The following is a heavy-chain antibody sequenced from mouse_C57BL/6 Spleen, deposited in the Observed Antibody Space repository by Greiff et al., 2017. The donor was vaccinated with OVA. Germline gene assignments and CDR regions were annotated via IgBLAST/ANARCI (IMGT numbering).Heavy chain of an antibody. D-gene: IGHD1-1*01. J-gene: IGHJ1*03. CDR3: ERASGKRGDWYIDV. V-gene: IGHV1-72*01. Sequence: QVQLKQPGAELVKPGASVKLSCKASGYTFTSYWMHWVKQRPGRGLEWIGRIDPNSGGTKYNEKFKSKATLTVDKPSSTAYMQLSSLTSEDSAVYYCERASGKRGDWYIDVWGTGTTVTVSS. CDR1: GYTFTSYW. CDR2: IDPNSGGT.